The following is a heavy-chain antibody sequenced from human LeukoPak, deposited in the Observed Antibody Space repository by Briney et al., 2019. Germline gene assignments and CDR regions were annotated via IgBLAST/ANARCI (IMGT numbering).Heavy chain of an antibody. Sequence: ASVKVSCKASGYTFTSYGISWVRQAPRQALEWVGLINADNGNTHYAKKLQASVTMTTHTSTSTAYVELRSLRSADKSVCYCASWGIVGATTWGQGTLVTVSS. D-gene: IGHD1-26*01. V-gene: IGHV1-18*01. CDR1: GYTFTSYG. J-gene: IGHJ5*02. CDR2: INADNGNT. CDR3: ASWGIVGATT.